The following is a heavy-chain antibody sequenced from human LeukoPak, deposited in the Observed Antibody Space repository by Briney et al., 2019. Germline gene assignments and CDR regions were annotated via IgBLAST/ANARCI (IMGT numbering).Heavy chain of an antibody. CDR3: ARARGVRAARPPYYFDY. V-gene: IGHV4-34*01. D-gene: IGHD6-6*01. CDR1: GGSFSGYY. J-gene: IGHJ4*02. CDR2: INHSGST. Sequence: PSETLSLTCAVYGGSFSGYYWSWIRQPPGKGLEWIGEINHSGSTNYNPSLKSRVTISVDTSKNQFSLKLSSVTAADTAVYYCARARGVRAARPPYYFDYWGQGTLVTVSS.